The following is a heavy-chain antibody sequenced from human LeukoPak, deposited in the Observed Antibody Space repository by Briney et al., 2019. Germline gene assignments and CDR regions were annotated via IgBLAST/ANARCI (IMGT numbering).Heavy chain of an antibody. D-gene: IGHD5-24*01. CDR1: GFTFSSYW. Sequence: PGGSLRLSCAASGFTFSSYWMTWVRQARGKGLEWVANIKQDGSEKYYVDSVKGRFTISRDNAKNSLYLQMNSLRAEDTAVYYCAGGRDVYRYWGQGTLVTVSS. CDR3: AGGRDVYRY. CDR2: IKQDGSEK. V-gene: IGHV3-7*01. J-gene: IGHJ4*02.